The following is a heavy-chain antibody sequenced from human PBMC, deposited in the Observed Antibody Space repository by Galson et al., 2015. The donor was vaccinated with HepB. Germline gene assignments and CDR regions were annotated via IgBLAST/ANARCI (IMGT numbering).Heavy chain of an antibody. Sequence: SLRLSCAASGFIFSYYAMHWVRQAPGKGLEWVAVVSYDGSDKYYADSVKGRFTISRDNSKNALYLQMDSLRVEDTAVYYCATLIIPHAFNLWGLGTLVTVSS. V-gene: IGHV3-30-3*01. J-gene: IGHJ3*01. CDR1: GFIFSYYA. CDR2: VSYDGSDK. CDR3: ATLIIPHAFNL.